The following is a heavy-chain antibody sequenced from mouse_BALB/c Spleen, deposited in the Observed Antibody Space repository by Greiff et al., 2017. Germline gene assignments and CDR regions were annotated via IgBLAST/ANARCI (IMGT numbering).Heavy chain of an antibody. Sequence: QVQLQQSGAELVRPGTSVKVSCKASGYAFTNYLIEWVKQRPGQGLEWIGVINPGSGGTNYNEKFKGKATLTADKSSSTAYMQLSSLTSDDSAVYFGARFAPGDYFDYGGKGTTPTVSS. CDR2: INPGSGGT. CDR3: ARFAPGDYFDY. CDR1: GYAFTNYL. V-gene: IGHV1-54*01. J-gene: IGHJ2*01.